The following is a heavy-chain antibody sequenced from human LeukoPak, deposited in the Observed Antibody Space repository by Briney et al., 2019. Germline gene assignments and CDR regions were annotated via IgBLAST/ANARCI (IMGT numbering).Heavy chain of an antibody. CDR3: AKMGSAPYYDHFDYFDY. D-gene: IGHD3-10*01. V-gene: IGHV3-23*01. J-gene: IGHJ4*02. CDR2: ISGSGVTT. CDR1: GLTFSTSA. Sequence: GGSLRLSCGASGLTFSTSAMSWVRQAPGKGLEWVSGISGSGVTTYYADSVKGRFTISRDNSENTVYLQMDSLRAEDTALYYCAKMGSAPYYDHFDYFDYWGQGTLVTVSS.